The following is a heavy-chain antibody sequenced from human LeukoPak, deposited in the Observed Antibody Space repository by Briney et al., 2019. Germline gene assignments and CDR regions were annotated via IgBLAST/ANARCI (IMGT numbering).Heavy chain of an antibody. D-gene: IGHD3-10*01. Sequence: SVKVSCKASGGTFSSYAISWVRQAPGQGLEWMGGIIPIFGTANYAQKFQGRVTITADKSTSTAYMELSSLRSEDTAVYYCARDYGSGSSYYYYGMDVWAKGPRSPSPQ. CDR2: IIPIFGTA. CDR1: GGTFSSYA. CDR3: ARDYGSGSSYYYYGMDV. V-gene: IGHV1-69*06. J-gene: IGHJ6*04.